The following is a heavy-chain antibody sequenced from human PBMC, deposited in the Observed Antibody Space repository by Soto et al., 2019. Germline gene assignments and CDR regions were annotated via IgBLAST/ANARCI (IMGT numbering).Heavy chain of an antibody. CDR3: ARGQQSSDWFDP. Sequence: QVHLQESRPGLVNPSETLSLTFSGSGGTISGYYWTWFRQPAGKGLEWLGRIYISGNPKYNTSLQRLATMSLDTSNNQFTLRLTSVTEADTAVYYCARGQQSSDWFDPCGQGTLVTISS. V-gene: IGHV4-4*07. CDR2: IYISGNP. J-gene: IGHJ5*02. CDR1: GGTISGYY. D-gene: IGHD2-2*01.